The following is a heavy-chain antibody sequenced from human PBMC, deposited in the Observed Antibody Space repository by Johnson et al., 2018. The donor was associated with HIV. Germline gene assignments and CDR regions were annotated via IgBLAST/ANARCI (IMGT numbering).Heavy chain of an antibody. CDR3: ARARDWNYGDI. CDR1: GFTFDDYG. Sequence: VQLVESGGGVVRPGASLRLSCAASGFTFDDYGMSWVRQAPGKGLEWVSGINRTGGSTGYADSVKGRFTLSRDNSKNTLYLQMNSLRAEDTDVYYCARARDWNYGDIWGQGTMVTVSS. V-gene: IGHV3-20*04. D-gene: IGHD1-7*01. CDR2: INRTGGST. J-gene: IGHJ3*02.